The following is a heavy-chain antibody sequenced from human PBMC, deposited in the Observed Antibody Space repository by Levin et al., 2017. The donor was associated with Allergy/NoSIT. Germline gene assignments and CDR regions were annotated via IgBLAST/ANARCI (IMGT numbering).Heavy chain of an antibody. J-gene: IGHJ4*02. CDR2: ISYDGSNK. CDR3: AKVYDYYGSGSYNYFDY. CDR1: GFTFRSYG. V-gene: IGHV3-30*18. Sequence: LSLTCAASGFTFRSYGMHWVRQAPGKGLEWVAVISYDGSNKYYADSVKGRFTISRDNSKNTLYLQMNSLRAEDTAVYYCAKVYDYYGSGSYNYFDYWGQGTLVTVSS. D-gene: IGHD3-10*01.